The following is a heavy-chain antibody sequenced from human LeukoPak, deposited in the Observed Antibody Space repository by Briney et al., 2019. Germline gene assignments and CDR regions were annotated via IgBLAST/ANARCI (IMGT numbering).Heavy chain of an antibody. CDR1: GGSISSYY. CDR2: IYYSGST. CDR3: ARGSPYSSSFCFDY. V-gene: IGHV4-59*01. D-gene: IGHD6-6*01. Sequence: PSETLSLTCTFSGGSISSYYWSWIRQPPGKGLEWIRYIYYSGSTNYNPSLKSRVTISVDTSKNQFSLKLSSVTAADTAVYYCARGSPYSSSFCFDYWGQGTLVTVSA. J-gene: IGHJ4*02.